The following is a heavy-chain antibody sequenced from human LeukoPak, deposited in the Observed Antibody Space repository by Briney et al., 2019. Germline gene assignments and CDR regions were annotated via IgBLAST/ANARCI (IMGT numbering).Heavy chain of an antibody. D-gene: IGHD5-18*01. CDR2: INPNSGGT. V-gene: IGHV1-2*02. J-gene: IGHJ4*02. Sequence: ASVKVSCKASGYTFTGYYMHWVRQAPGQGLEWMGWINPNSGGTNYAQKFQGRVTMTRDTSISTAYMELSSLRSEDTAVYYCARVDTAMVLPFDYWGQGTLVTVSS. CDR3: ARVDTAMVLPFDY. CDR1: GYTFTGYY.